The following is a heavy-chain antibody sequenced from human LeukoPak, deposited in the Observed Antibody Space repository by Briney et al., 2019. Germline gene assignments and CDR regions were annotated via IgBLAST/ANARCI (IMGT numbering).Heavy chain of an antibody. J-gene: IGHJ3*02. Sequence: SQTLSLTCTVSGGSISSGGYSWSWIRQHPGKGLEWIGYIYYSGSSYYNPSLKSRVTISVDTSKNQFSLKLSSVTAADTAVYYCAGYCSSTSCYGGTMVRGVIPLDAFDIWGQGTMVTVSS. V-gene: IGHV4-31*03. CDR3: AGYCSSTSCYGGTMVRGVIPLDAFDI. D-gene: IGHD2-2*01. CDR1: GGSISSGGYS. CDR2: IYYSGSS.